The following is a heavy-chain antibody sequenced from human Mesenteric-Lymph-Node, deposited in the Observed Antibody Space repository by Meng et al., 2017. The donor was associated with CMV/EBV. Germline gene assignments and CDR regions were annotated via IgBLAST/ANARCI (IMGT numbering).Heavy chain of an antibody. CDR1: GLTFSSYC. V-gene: IGHV3-23*01. CDR3: AKRRIAADGDFQD. J-gene: IGHJ1*01. CDR2: IGDTGATT. D-gene: IGHD6-13*01. Sequence: GGSLRLSCAASGLTFSSYCMAWVRQAPGKGLEWVSAIGDTGATTKYADSVKGRFTISRDNSENTLYLQMNSLRAEDTAVYYCAKRRIAADGDFQDWGQGTLVTVSS.